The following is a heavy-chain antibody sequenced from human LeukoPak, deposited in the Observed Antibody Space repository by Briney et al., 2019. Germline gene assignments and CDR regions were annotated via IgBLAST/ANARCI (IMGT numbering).Heavy chain of an antibody. D-gene: IGHD3-10*01. CDR2: MNPNSGNT. V-gene: IGHV1-8*01. J-gene: IGHJ3*02. Sequence: ASVKVSCKASGYTSTSYDINWVRQATGQGLEWMGWMNPNSGNTGYAQKFQGRVTMTRNTSISTAYMELSSLRSEDTAVYYCARAGITMVRGVIEGDAFDIWGQGTMVTVSS. CDR1: GYTSTSYD. CDR3: ARAGITMVRGVIEGDAFDI.